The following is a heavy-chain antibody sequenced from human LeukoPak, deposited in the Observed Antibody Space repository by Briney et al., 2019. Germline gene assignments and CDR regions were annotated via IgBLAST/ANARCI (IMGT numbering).Heavy chain of an antibody. CDR3: ARGNSYSYGSLDY. CDR2: ISSSSSYI. J-gene: IGHJ4*02. CDR1: GFTFSSYS. D-gene: IGHD5-18*01. V-gene: IGHV3-21*01. Sequence: PGGSLRLSCAASGFTFSSYSMNWVRQAPGKGLEWVSSISSSSSYIYYADSVKGRFTISRDNAKNSLYLQMNSLRAEDTAVYYCARGNSYSYGSLDYWGQGTLVTVSS.